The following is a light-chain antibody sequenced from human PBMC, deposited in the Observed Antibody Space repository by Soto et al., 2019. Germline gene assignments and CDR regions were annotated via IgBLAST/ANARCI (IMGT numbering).Light chain of an antibody. CDR3: QQYGSSPRIT. V-gene: IGKV3-20*01. J-gene: IGKJ5*01. Sequence: EVVMRQSPATLSVSPGEGATLSCRASQGIGDALAWYQHKPGQTPRLLIYDTSTRATGIPDRFSGSGSGTDFTLTISRLEPEDFAVYYCQQYGSSPRITFGQGTRLEI. CDR2: DTS. CDR1: QGIGDA.